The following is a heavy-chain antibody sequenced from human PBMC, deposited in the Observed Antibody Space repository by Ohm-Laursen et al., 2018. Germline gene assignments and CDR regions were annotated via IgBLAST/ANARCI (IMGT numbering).Heavy chain of an antibody. J-gene: IGHJ4*02. Sequence: SLRLSYAASLSGFTFSSYAMTWVRQAPGKGLEWVSRISGSGGSTYYEDSVKGRFTISRDNSKNTLFLQMNSLRAEDTAVYYCVKVGRGGYCSGDCSLHWGQGTLVTVSS. V-gene: IGHV3-23*01. CDR1: LSGFTFSSYA. CDR2: ISGSGGST. CDR3: VKVGRGGYCSGDCSLH. D-gene: IGHD2-21*02.